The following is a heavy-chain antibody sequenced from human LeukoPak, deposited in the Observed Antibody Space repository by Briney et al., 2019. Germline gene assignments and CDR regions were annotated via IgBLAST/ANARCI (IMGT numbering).Heavy chain of an antibody. J-gene: IGHJ5*02. D-gene: IGHD6-13*01. CDR3: AREHSSSGSNWFDP. CDR2: ISAYNGNT. CDR1: GYTFTSYG. V-gene: IGHV1-18*01. Sequence: GASVKVSCKASGYTFTSYGISWVRQAPGQGLEWMGWISAYNGNTNYAQKLQGRVTMTTDTSTSTAYMELRSLRSDDTAVYYCAREHSSSGSNWFDPWGQGTLVTVSS.